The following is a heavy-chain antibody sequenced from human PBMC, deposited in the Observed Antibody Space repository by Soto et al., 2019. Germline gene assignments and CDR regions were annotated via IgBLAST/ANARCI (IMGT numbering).Heavy chain of an antibody. CDR2: ISSSSSYI. Sequence: GGSLRLSCAASGFTFSSYSMNWVRQAPGKGLEWVSSISSSSSYIYYADSVKGRFTISRDNAKNSLYLQMNSLRAEDTAVYYCARDRYDIVVVPAAPAWFDPWGQGTLVTVSS. J-gene: IGHJ5*02. CDR3: ARDRYDIVVVPAAPAWFDP. D-gene: IGHD2-2*01. V-gene: IGHV3-21*01. CDR1: GFTFSSYS.